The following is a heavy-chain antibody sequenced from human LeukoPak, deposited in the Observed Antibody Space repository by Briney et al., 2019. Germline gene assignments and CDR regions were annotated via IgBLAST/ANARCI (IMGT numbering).Heavy chain of an antibody. Sequence: PGGSLRLSCAAPGFTFTTYGMHWVRQAPGKGLVWVSRMSDGRSTYADSVKGRFTISRDTAKNTLYLQMNSLRAEDTAVYYCARDSQFIGPLYWGQGTLVTVSS. J-gene: IGHJ4*02. V-gene: IGHV3-74*01. CDR2: MSDGRST. CDR1: GFTFTTYG. D-gene: IGHD5-24*01. CDR3: ARDSQFIGPLY.